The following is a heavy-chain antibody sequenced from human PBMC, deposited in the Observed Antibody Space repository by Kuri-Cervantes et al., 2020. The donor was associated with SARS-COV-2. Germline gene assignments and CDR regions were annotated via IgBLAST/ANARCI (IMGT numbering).Heavy chain of an antibody. V-gene: IGHV3-33*08. D-gene: IGHD2-15*01. J-gene: IGHJ6*02. CDR1: GFTFSSYS. CDR2: IWYDGSNK. Sequence: GGSLRLSCAASGFTFSSYSMNWVRQAPGKELEWVAVIWYDGSNKYYADSVKGRFTISRDNSKNTLYLQMNSLRAEDTAVYYCARSSGQIFYYYGMDVWGQGTTVTVSS. CDR3: ARSSGQIFYYYGMDV.